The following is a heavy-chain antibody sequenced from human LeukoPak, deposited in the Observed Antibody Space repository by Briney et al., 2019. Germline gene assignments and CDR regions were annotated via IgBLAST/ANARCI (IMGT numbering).Heavy chain of an antibody. CDR1: GFTFSSYG. V-gene: IGHV3-33*01. D-gene: IGHD3-9*01. Sequence: GGSLRLSCAASGFTFSSYGMHWVRQAPGKGLEWVAVIWYDGSNKYYADSVKGRLTISRDNSKNTLYLQMNSLRAEDTAVYYCAREKYDILTGYYFDYWGQGTLVTVSS. CDR3: AREKYDILTGYYFDY. J-gene: IGHJ4*02. CDR2: IWYDGSNK.